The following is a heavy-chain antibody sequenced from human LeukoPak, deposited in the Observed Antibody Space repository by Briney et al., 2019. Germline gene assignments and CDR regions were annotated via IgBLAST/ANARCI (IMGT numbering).Heavy chain of an antibody. J-gene: IGHJ4*02. D-gene: IGHD6-19*01. CDR2: IYYSGST. V-gene: IGHV4-34*01. CDR1: GESFSKYY. Sequence: SETLSLTCAVYGESFSKYYWSWIRQPPGKGLEWIGSIYYSGSTYYNPSLKSRVTISVDTSKNQFSLKLSSVTAADTAVYYCARGQGLYSSGWYDYWGQGTLVTVSS. CDR3: ARGQGLYSSGWYDY.